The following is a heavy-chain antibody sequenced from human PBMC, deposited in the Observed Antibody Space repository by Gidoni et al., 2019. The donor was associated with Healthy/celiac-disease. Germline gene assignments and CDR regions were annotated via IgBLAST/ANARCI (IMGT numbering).Heavy chain of an antibody. CDR2: IWYDGSNK. CDR3: ARDMGIAALAGMDV. D-gene: IGHD6-13*01. Sequence: GMHWVRQAPGKGLEWVAVIWYDGSNKYYADSVKGRFTISRDNSKNTLYLQMNSLRAEDTAVYYCARDMGIAALAGMDVWGQGTTVTVSS. CDR1: G. V-gene: IGHV3-33*01. J-gene: IGHJ6*02.